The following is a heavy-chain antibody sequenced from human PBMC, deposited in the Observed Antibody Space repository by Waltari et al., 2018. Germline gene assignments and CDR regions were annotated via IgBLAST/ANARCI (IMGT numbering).Heavy chain of an antibody. Sequence: QVQLQESGPGLVKPSQTLSLTCTVSGGSISSASVYWSWIRQPAGKGLEWIGRIYTSGSTNYNPSLKSLFTISVDTSKNQFSLKLISVTAADTAVYYCARARYGGNSHYYYYYGMDVWGQGTTVTVSS. CDR2: IYTSGST. CDR1: GGSISSASVY. V-gene: IGHV4-61*02. CDR3: ARARYGGNSHYYYYYGMDV. D-gene: IGHD2-21*02. J-gene: IGHJ6*02.